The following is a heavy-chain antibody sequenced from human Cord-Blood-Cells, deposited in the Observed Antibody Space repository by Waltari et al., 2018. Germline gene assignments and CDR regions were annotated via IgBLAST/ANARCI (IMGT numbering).Heavy chain of an antibody. Sequence: QVQLVQSGAEVKKSGASVKVSCKASGYTFTSYAMHLVRQAPGQRLEWMGWINAGNGNTKYSQKFQGRVTITRDTSASTAYMELSSLRSEDTAVYYCASEVAAAGTGDYWGQGTLVTVSS. D-gene: IGHD6-13*01. CDR2: INAGNGNT. J-gene: IGHJ4*02. CDR1: GYTFTSYA. V-gene: IGHV1-3*01. CDR3: ASEVAAAGTGDY.